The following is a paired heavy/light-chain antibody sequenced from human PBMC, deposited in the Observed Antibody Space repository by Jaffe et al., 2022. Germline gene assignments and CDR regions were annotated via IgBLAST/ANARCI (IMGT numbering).Light chain of an antibody. CDR1: ALPRKY. J-gene: IGLJ3*02. V-gene: IGLV3-10*01. Sequence: SYELTQPPSVSVSPGQTARITCSGDALPRKYAYWYQQKSGQAPVLVIYEDSKRPSGIPERFSASSSGTTATLTISGAQVEDEADYYCYSTDNSGDHWVFGGGTKLTVL. CDR3: YSTDNSGDHWV. CDR2: EDS.
Heavy chain of an antibody. V-gene: IGHV3-74*01. J-gene: IGHJ4*02. CDR1: GYTFSNFW. Sequence: EVQLVESGGGLVQPGGSLRLSCAVSGYTFSNFWMHWVRQAPGKGLVWVSRINSHGNSTTYADSVKGRFTVSRDNAKNTLYLQMNSLRAEDTAKYYCTSFTTPADHWGQGTVVTVSS. CDR2: INSHGNST. CDR3: TSFTTPADH.